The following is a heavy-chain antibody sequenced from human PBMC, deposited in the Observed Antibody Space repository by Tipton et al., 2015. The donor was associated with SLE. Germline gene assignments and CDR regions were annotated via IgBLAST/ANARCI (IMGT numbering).Heavy chain of an antibody. Sequence: TLSLTCTVSGGSISSHYWSWSRQPQGKGLEWIGYIYYSGSTNYNPSLKSRVTISVDTSKNQFSLKLSSVTAADTAVYYCARARRPNNPSIPVVPFDYWGQGPLVPVSS. CDR1: GGSISSHY. J-gene: IGHJ4*02. CDR3: ARARRPNNPSIPVVPFDY. V-gene: IGHV4-59*11. CDR2: IYYSGST. D-gene: IGHD6-19*01.